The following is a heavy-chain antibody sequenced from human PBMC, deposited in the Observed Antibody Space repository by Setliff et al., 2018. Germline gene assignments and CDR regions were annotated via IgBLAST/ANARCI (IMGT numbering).Heavy chain of an antibody. J-gene: IGHJ5*02. Sequence: KTSETLSLTCSLSGVTIGGNNYYYWAWIRQPPGKGLEWIGTISYSGGVFYNPSLKSRVAISADTSRIHFSLKLRSVTAADTAVYYCARDPGFRSGTWSLDLWGQGTQVTVSS. CDR1: GVTIGGNNYYY. CDR3: ARDPGFRSGTWSLDL. CDR2: ISYSGGV. V-gene: IGHV4-39*07. D-gene: IGHD3-10*01.